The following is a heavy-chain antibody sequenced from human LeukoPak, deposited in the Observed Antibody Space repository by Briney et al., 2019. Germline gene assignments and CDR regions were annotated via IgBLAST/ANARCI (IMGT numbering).Heavy chain of an antibody. V-gene: IGHV3-23*01. J-gene: IGHJ4*02. Sequence: GGSLRLSCAASGFTFSSYAMSWVRQVPGKGLEWVSVISGSGDNTYYADSVKGRFTISRDNSKNMLYLQMNSLRAEDTAVYYCATTLHSGYYDLYWGQGTLVTVSS. CDR3: ATTLHSGYYDLY. CDR1: GFTFSSYA. CDR2: ISGSGDNT. D-gene: IGHD3-22*01.